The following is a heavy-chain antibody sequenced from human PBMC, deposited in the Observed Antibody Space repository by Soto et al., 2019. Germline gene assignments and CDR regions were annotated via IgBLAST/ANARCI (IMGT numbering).Heavy chain of an antibody. J-gene: IGHJ4*02. D-gene: IGHD1-7*01. CDR2: ISVYNGNT. Sequence: VKVSCKASGYSFSNDGISWLRQAPGQGLEWMGWISVYNGNTNYAEKFQGRVTMTTGTSTSTAYMELRGLTSDDTAVYYCARVHNWNYAVDYWGPGTLVTSPQ. V-gene: IGHV1-18*01. CDR3: ARVHNWNYAVDY. CDR1: GYSFSNDG.